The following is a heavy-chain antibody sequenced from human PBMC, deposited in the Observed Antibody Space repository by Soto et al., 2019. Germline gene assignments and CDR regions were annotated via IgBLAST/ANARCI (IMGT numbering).Heavy chain of an antibody. CDR2: INSYSGNT. CDR1: GYIFTTSA. V-gene: IGHV1-3*01. D-gene: IGHD3-22*01. CDR3: ARGSGHYYDFDY. J-gene: IGHJ4*02. Sequence: ASVKVSCKASGYIFTTSAIHWLRQAPGQRLEWMAWINSYSGNTEYSQKFQGRLTITRDRSASTAYMELSSLTFEDTAIYYCARGSGHYYDFDYWGQGTLVTVSS.